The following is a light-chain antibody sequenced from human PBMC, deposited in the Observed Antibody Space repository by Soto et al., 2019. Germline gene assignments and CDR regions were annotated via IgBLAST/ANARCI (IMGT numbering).Light chain of an antibody. CDR1: QSVS. J-gene: IGKJ1*01. V-gene: IGKV3-20*01. CDR3: LQYGTSPKT. CDR2: GAF. Sequence: EIVLTQSPGTLSLSPGERVTLSCRASQSVSIAWYQQKPGQAPRLLIYGAFSRATGIPDRFSGSGSGTDFTLTISRLEPEDFAVYYCLQYGTSPKTFGQGTKV.